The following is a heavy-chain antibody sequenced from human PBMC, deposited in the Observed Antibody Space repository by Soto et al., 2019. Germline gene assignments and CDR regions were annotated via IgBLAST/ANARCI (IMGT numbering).Heavy chain of an antibody. Sequence: SETLSLTCAVYGGSFSGYYWSWIRQPPGKGLEWIGEINHSGSTNYNPSLKSRVTISVDTSKNQFSLKLSSVTAADTAVYYCARINRGRTDFWSGYYDYWGQGTLVTVSS. CDR3: ARINRGRTDFWSGYYDY. J-gene: IGHJ4*02. D-gene: IGHD3-3*01. V-gene: IGHV4-34*01. CDR1: GGSFSGYY. CDR2: INHSGST.